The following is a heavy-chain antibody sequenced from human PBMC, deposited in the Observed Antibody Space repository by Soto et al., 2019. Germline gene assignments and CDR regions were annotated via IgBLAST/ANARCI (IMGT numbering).Heavy chain of an antibody. V-gene: IGHV1-69*01. Sequence: QVQLVQSGAEVKKPGSSVKVSCKASGGTFSSYAISWGRQAPGQGLEWMGGIIPIFGTANYAQKFQGRVTITADESTSTAYMELSSLRSEDTAVYYCARDRGYSYGSYYYYGMDVWGQGTTVTVSS. CDR2: IIPIFGTA. D-gene: IGHD5-18*01. CDR1: GGTFSSYA. CDR3: ARDRGYSYGSYYYYGMDV. J-gene: IGHJ6*02.